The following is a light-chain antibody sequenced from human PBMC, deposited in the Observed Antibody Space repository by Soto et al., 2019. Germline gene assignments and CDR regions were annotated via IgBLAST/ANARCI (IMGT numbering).Light chain of an antibody. CDR2: GNN. CDR3: QSYDSSLSGYV. Sequence: QSVLTQAPSVSGAPGQRVTISCTGSSSNIGAGYDVHWYQHLPGTAPKLLIYGNNNRPSGVPDRFSGSKSGTSASLAITGLQAEDEADYYCQSYDSSLSGYVFGTGTQLTVL. V-gene: IGLV1-40*01. J-gene: IGLJ1*01. CDR1: SSNIGAGYD.